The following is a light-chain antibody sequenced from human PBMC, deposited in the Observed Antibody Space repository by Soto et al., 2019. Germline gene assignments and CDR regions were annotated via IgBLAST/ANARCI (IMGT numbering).Light chain of an antibody. CDR2: QVT. CDR1: GSDVGSYNL. J-gene: IGLJ3*02. Sequence: QSVLTQPASVSGSPGQSITISCSGTGSDVGSYNLVSWYKHHPGKAPKLIIYQVTKRPSGVSNRFSGSKSGNTASLTISGLQSADEAVYYCCSFAGSPWVFGGGTKLTVL. CDR3: CSFAGSPWV. V-gene: IGLV2-23*02.